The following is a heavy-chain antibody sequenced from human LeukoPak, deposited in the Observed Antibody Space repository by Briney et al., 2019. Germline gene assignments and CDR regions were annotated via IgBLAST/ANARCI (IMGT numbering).Heavy chain of an antibody. J-gene: IGHJ4*02. Sequence: SETLSLTCTVSGGSMSDYYWGWIRQPPGKGLEWIGSIYYSGSTYYNPALKSRVTISVDTSKNQFSLKLSSVTAADTAVYYCARHRSGWLQSSFDYWGQGTLVTVSS. V-gene: IGHV4-39*01. D-gene: IGHD5-24*01. CDR1: GGSMSDYY. CDR2: IYYSGST. CDR3: ARHRSGWLQSSFDY.